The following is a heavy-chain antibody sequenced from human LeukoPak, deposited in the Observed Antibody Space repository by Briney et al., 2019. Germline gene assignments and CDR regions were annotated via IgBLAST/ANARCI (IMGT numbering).Heavy chain of an antibody. D-gene: IGHD7-27*01. CDR2: IRYDGNNK. V-gene: IGHV3-30*02. CDR1: GFSFSNYD. CDR3: AKGGSLGFDY. J-gene: IGHJ4*02. Sequence: GGSLRLSSAASGFSFSNYDMHWVRQAPGKGLEWVAVIRYDGNNKYSADSVKGRFTISRDNSKNTLFLQMNTLRAEDTAVYYCAKGGSLGFDYWGQGTLVTVSS.